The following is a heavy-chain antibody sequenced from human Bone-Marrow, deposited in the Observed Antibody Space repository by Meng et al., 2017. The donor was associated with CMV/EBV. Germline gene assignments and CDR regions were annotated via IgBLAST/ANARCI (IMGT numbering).Heavy chain of an antibody. CDR3: ARITHLRFLEWLPDY. Sequence: GSLRLSGAVHGGSFSGYYWSWIRQPPGKGLEWTGEINHSGSTNYNPSLKSRVTISVDTSKNQFSLKLSSVTAADTPVYYCARITHLRFLEWLPDYWGQGTLVTVSS. CDR2: INHSGST. J-gene: IGHJ4*02. D-gene: IGHD3-3*01. V-gene: IGHV4-34*01. CDR1: GGSFSGYY.